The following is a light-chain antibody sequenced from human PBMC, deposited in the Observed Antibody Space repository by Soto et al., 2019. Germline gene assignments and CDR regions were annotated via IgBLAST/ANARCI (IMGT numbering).Light chain of an antibody. CDR1: QGVSSY. Sequence: IRLTQSPSSFSVSTGDRATLSCRASQGVSSYLAWYQQKPGQAPRLLIYDASNWDTGIPARFSGSGSGTDFTLTISSLESEDFAVYYCQQRGNWPRTFGQGTKVEIK. CDR3: QQRGNWPRT. V-gene: IGKV3-11*01. CDR2: DAS. J-gene: IGKJ1*01.